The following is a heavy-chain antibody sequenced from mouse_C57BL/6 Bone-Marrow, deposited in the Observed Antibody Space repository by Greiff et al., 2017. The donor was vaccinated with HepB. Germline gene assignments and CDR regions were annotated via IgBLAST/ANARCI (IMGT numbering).Heavy chain of an antibody. CDR2: IDPSDSYT. CDR1: GYTFTSYW. Sequence: VQLQQPGAELVMPGASVKLSCKASGYTFTSYWMHWVKQRPGQGLEWIGEIDPSDSYTNYNQKFKGKSTLTVDKSSSTAYMQLSSLTSEDSAVYYCARASNHWYFDVWGTGTTVTVSS. J-gene: IGHJ1*03. D-gene: IGHD2-10*02. CDR3: ARASNHWYFDV. V-gene: IGHV1-69*01.